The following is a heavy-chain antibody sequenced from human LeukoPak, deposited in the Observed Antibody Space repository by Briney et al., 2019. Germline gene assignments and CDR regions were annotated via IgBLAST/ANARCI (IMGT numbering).Heavy chain of an antibody. D-gene: IGHD6-19*01. CDR2: ISPSGTET. J-gene: IGHJ4*02. Sequence: AGSLRLSCAASGFTFSDYYMSWLRQAPGKGLELVSYISPSGTETNYADSVKGRFTMSRDNAKNSLYLEVNSLRGDDTAVYYCARAGSGWYADYWGQGTLVTLSS. V-gene: IGHV3-11*05. CDR3: ARAGSGWYADY. CDR1: GFTFSDYY.